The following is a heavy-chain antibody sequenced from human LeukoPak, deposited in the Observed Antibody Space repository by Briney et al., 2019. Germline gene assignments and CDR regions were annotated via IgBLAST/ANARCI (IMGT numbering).Heavy chain of an antibody. J-gene: IGHJ4*02. CDR3: ARVLYYYDSSGYFIPDDY. CDR1: GYTFTSYG. D-gene: IGHD3-22*01. CDR2: ISAYNGNT. V-gene: IGHV1-18*01. Sequence: RASVKVSCKASGYTFTSYGISWVRQAPGQGLEWMGWISAYNGNTNYAQKLQGRVTMTTDTSTSTAYMELRSLRSDDTAVYYCARVLYYYDSSGYFIPDDYWGQGTLVTVSS.